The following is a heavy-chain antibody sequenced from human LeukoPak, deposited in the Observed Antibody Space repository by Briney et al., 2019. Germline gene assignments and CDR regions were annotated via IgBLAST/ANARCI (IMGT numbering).Heavy chain of an antibody. V-gene: IGHV1-46*01. CDR2: MNASGGST. CDR3: ARGGSTVTTDFPFDP. D-gene: IGHD4-17*01. J-gene: IGHJ5*02. CDR1: GYTYTSYY. Sequence: ASVKVSCKASGYTYTSYYTHRVRQAAGQGLDWMGIMNASGGSTSYAQKFQGRVTMTRDTSTSTVYMELSSLRSEDTAVYYCARGGSTVTTDFPFDPWGQGTLVTVSS.